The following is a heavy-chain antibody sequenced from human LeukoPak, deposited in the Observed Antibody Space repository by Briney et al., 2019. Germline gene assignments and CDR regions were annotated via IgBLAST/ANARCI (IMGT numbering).Heavy chain of an antibody. CDR2: IYYSGFT. V-gene: IGHV4-39*01. D-gene: IGHD2-2*01. CDR1: GGSIISTTYY. J-gene: IGHJ5*02. CDR3: ARHPHQPSNTRGTLFDP. Sequence: SETLSLTCTVSGGSIISTTYYSGWIRQPPGKGLDWIGSIYYSGFTYSNPSLKNRPTISVHTSKNQFALNLTSVTAADTAVYYCARHPHQPSNTRGTLFDPWGQGTLVTVSS.